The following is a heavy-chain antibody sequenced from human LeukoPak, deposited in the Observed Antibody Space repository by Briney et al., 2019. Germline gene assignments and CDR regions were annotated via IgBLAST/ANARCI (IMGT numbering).Heavy chain of an antibody. CDR3: ARDRSSMVRGVRFMDV. CDR1: GYTFTGYY. Sequence: GASVTVSFKASGYTFTGYYMHWVRQAPGQGLEWMGWINPNSGGTNYAQKFQGRVTMTRDTSISTAYMELSRLRSDDTAVYYCARDRSSMVRGVRFMDVWGKGTTVTISS. V-gene: IGHV1-2*02. J-gene: IGHJ6*03. D-gene: IGHD3-10*01. CDR2: INPNSGGT.